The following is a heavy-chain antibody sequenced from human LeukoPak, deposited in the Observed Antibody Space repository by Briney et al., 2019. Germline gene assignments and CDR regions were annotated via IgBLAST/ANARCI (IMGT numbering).Heavy chain of an antibody. D-gene: IGHD6-6*01. J-gene: IGHJ6*03. CDR1: GGTFSSYT. CDR2: INPNSGGT. CDR3: ARERGSSSQDYYMDV. V-gene: IGHV1-2*02. Sequence: ASVKVSCKASGGTFSSYTINWVRQAPGQGLEWMGWINPNSGGTNYAQKFQGRVTMTRDTSISTAYMELSRLRSDDTAVYYCARERGSSSQDYYMDVWGKGTTVTVSS.